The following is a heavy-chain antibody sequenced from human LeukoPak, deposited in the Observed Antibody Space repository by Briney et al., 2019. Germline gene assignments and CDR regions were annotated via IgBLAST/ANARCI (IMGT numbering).Heavy chain of an antibody. D-gene: IGHD6-6*01. CDR3: ARAPGYSSSSGGLDP. CDR2: IYHSGST. J-gene: IGHJ5*02. V-gene: IGHV4-4*02. CDR1: GGSISSNNW. Sequence: PSETLSLTCAVSGGSISSNNWWSWVRQPPGKGLGWIGEIYHSGSTNYNPSLKSRVTISVDTSKNQFSLKLSSVTAADTAVYYCARAPGYSSSSGGLDPWGQGTLVTVSS.